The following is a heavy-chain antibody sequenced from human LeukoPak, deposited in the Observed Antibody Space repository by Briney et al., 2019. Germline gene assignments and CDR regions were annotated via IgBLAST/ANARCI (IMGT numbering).Heavy chain of an antibody. J-gene: IGHJ6*02. V-gene: IGHV7-4-1*02. CDR3: ARELSELLWFGEFAYGMDV. Sequence: ASVKVSCKASGYTFTSYAMNWVRQAPGQGLEWMGWINTNTGNPTYAQGFTGRFVFSLDTSVSTAYLQISSLKAEDTAVYYCARELSELLWFGEFAYGMDVWGQGTTVTVSS. CDR1: GYTFTSYA. CDR2: INTNTGNP. D-gene: IGHD3-10*01.